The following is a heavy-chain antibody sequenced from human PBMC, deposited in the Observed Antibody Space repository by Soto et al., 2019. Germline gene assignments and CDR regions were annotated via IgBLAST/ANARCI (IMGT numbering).Heavy chain of an antibody. D-gene: IGHD6-13*01. Sequence: ASVKVSCKASGYTFTSYAMHWVRQAPGQRLEWMGWINAGNGNTKYSQKFQGRVTITRDTSASTAYMELSSLISEDTAVYYCARVLGSSWYYFDYLGQGTLVTVSS. CDR3: ARVLGSSWYYFDY. CDR1: GYTFTSYA. CDR2: INAGNGNT. V-gene: IGHV1-3*01. J-gene: IGHJ4*02.